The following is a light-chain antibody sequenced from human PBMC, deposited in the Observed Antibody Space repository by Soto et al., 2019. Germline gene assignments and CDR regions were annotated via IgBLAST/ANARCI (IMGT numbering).Light chain of an antibody. CDR3: QQYSEGMYT. V-gene: IGKV3-15*01. CDR2: GAS. Sequence: EIVMPQSPATLSVSPGERATLSCRASQSVSSNLAWYQQKPGQAPRLLIYGASTRATGIPARFSGSGSGTEFTLTLSSLQSEDFAVCYCQQYSEGMYTFGQGTKLEIK. J-gene: IGKJ2*01. CDR1: QSVSSN.